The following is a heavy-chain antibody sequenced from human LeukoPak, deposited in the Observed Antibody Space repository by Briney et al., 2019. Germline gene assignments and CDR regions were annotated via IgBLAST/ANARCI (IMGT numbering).Heavy chain of an antibody. Sequence: GGSLRLSCAASGFDFSSHSMNWVRQAPGKGLEWVSSISDSRDYKYYADSVKGRFTISTDDAKKSVSLQVNSLRAEDTAVYYCARGGKLDYPFDYWGQGTLVTVSS. CDR1: GFDFSSHS. V-gene: IGHV3-21*01. J-gene: IGHJ4*02. CDR3: ARGGKLDYPFDY. CDR2: ISDSRDYK. D-gene: IGHD4-11*01.